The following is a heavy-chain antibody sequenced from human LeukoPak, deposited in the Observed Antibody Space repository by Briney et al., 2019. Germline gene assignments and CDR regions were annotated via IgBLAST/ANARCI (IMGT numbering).Heavy chain of an antibody. CDR2: ISGSDGST. CDR1: GFTFSNYA. J-gene: IGHJ4*02. V-gene: IGHV3-23*01. CDR3: AKGRGYCTGGNCYSDY. Sequence: GGSLRLSCTASGFTFSNYAMSWVRQAPGEGLESVLTISGSDGSTYYADSVKGRFTISSNNSKNTLYLQMKRLRVEDTAIYYCAKGRGYCTGGNCYSDYWRQGTLVTVSS. D-gene: IGHD2-8*02.